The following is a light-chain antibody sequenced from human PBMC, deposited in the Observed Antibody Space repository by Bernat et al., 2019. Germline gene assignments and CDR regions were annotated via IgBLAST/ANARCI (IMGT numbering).Light chain of an antibody. CDR3: SSYTSSSTLV. J-gene: IGLJ1*01. CDR2: YVS. V-gene: IGLV2-14*03. CDR1: SSDVGGYNY. Sequence: QSALTQPASVSGSPGQSITISCTGTSSDVGGYNYVSWYQQHPGKAPKLMIYYVSNRPSGVSNRFSGSTSGNTASLTISGLQAEDEADYYCSSYTSSSTLVFGTGTKVTVL.